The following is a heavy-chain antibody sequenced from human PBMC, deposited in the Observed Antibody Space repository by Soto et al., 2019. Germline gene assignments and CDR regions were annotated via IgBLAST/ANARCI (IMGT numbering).Heavy chain of an antibody. V-gene: IGHV4-39*01. CDR1: GGSISSSSYY. D-gene: IGHD3-10*01. CDR2: IYYSGST. CDR3: ARHTWYYYGSGSTLIDY. J-gene: IGHJ4*02. Sequence: SETLSLTCTVSGGSISSSSYYWGWIRQPPGKGLEWIGSIYYSGSTYYNPSLKSRVTISVDTSKNQFSLKLSSVTAADTAVYYCARHTWYYYGSGSTLIDYWGQGTLVTVSS.